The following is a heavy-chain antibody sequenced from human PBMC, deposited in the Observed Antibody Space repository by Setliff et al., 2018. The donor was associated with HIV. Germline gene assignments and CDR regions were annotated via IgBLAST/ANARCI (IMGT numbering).Heavy chain of an antibody. V-gene: IGHV4-30-4*08. D-gene: IGHD3-3*01. CDR2: IDYSGSA. J-gene: IGHJ5*02. Sequence: SETLSLTCTVSGGSVNSATYYWSWIRQHPGKGLEWIGYIDYSGSAFYNPSLKSRITISIDPSKNHFTLRLSSVTVADTAVYYCSRRVRFMGWFDPWGQGSLVTVSS. CDR3: SRRVRFMGWFDP. CDR1: GGSVNSATYY.